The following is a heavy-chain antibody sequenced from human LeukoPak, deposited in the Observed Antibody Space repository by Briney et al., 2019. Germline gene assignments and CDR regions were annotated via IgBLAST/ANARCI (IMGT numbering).Heavy chain of an antibody. J-gene: IGHJ4*02. CDR1: GFTFDDYA. V-gene: IGHV3-9*01. Sequence: GGSLRLSCAASGFTFDDYAMHWVRQAPGKGLEWVSGISWNSGSIGYADSVKGRFTISRDNAKNSLYLQMNSLRAEDTAIYYCASAIGVAVSFDFWGQGTLVTVSS. CDR3: ASAIGVAVSFDF. CDR2: ISWNSGSI. D-gene: IGHD6-19*01.